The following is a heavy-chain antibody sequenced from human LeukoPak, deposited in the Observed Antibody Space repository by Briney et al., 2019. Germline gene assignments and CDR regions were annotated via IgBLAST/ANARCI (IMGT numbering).Heavy chain of an antibody. CDR3: ARRPATSLYFDY. J-gene: IGHJ4*02. D-gene: IGHD2-2*01. CDR1: GYRFTSYW. CDR2: IYPGDSDT. V-gene: IGHV5-51*01. Sequence: GESLKISCKASGYRFTSYWIGWVRQMPGKGLDWMGIIYPGDSDTRYSPSFQGQVTISADKSISTAYLQWSSLKASDTAMYYCARRPATSLYFDYWGQATLVTVPS.